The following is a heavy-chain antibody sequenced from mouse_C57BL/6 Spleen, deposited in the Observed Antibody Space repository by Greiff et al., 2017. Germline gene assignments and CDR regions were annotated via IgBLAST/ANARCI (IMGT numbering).Heavy chain of an antibody. CDR1: GYAFSSYW. CDR2: IYPGDGDT. J-gene: IGHJ4*01. D-gene: IGHD3-2*02. V-gene: IGHV1-80*01. Sequence: QVHVKQSGAELVKPGASVKISCKASGYAFSSYWMNWVKQRPGKGLEWIGQIYPGDGDTNYNGKFKGKATLTADKSSSTAYMQLSSLTSEDSAVYFCAEGAQVPMDYWGQGTSVTVSS. CDR3: AEGAQVPMDY.